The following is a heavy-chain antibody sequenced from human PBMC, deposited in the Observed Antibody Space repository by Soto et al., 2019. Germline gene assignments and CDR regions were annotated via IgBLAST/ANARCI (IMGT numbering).Heavy chain of an antibody. CDR2: IYYSGST. J-gene: IGHJ4*02. Sequence: TLSLTCTVSGGSISSGGYYWSWIRQHPGKGLEWIGYIYYSGSTYYNPSLKSRVTIPVDTSKNQFSLKLSSVTAADTAVYYCARGAPGEDYFDYWGQGTLVTVSS. D-gene: IGHD2-21*01. V-gene: IGHV4-31*03. CDR1: GGSISSGGYY. CDR3: ARGAPGEDYFDY.